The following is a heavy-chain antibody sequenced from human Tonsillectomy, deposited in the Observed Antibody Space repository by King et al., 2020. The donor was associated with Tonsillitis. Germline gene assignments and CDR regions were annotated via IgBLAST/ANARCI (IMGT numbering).Heavy chain of an antibody. CDR2: ISGPGVSP. V-gene: IGHV3-23*04. D-gene: IGHD3-10*01. CDR1: GFTFSSYA. CDR3: AKAWGTFGEFFDS. J-gene: IGHJ4*02. Sequence: VQLVESGGGLVQPGGSLRLSCAASGFTFSSYAMSWVRQAPGKGLEWVSGISGPGVSPYYADSVKGRFTISRDNSKTTLYLQMNRLRAEDTAVYYCAKAWGTFGEFFDSWGQGTLVTVSS.